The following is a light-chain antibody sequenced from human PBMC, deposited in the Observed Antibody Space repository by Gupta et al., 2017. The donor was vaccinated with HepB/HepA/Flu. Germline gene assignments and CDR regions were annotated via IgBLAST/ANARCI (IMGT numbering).Light chain of an antibody. J-gene: IGLJ3*02. CDR2: SNI. CDR1: SSNIGSNA. Sequence: QSVLPQPPSASGTPGQRVTISCSGSSSNIGSNAVIWYRQFPGTAPRLLLYSNIQRPSGVPDRFSGSKSGTSASLAISGLQAEDEADYHCAAWDDSLSAWLFGGGTKLTVL. CDR3: AAWDDSLSAWL. V-gene: IGLV1-44*01.